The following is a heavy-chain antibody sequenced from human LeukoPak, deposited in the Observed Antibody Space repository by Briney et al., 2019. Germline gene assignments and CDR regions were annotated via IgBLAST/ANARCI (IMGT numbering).Heavy chain of an antibody. CDR3: ARVSGYCSSTSCYKLSFDI. CDR2: ISSSGSTI. D-gene: IGHD2-2*02. Sequence: GGSLRLSCAASGFSLSGYALSWVRQAPGKGLEWLSYISSSGSTIYYADSVKGRFTISRDNAKNSLYLQMNSLRAEDTAVYYCARVSGYCSSTSCYKLSFDIWGQGTLVTVSS. CDR1: GFSLSGYA. J-gene: IGHJ3*02. V-gene: IGHV3-11*04.